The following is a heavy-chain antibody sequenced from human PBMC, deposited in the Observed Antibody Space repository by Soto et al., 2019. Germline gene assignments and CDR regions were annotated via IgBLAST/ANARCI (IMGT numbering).Heavy chain of an antibody. V-gene: IGHV3-7*01. J-gene: IGHJ6*02. CDR2: IKQDGSEK. D-gene: IGHD2-8*01. CDR3: ARGSVGVYYYGLDV. Sequence: EVHLVESGGGFVQPGGSLRLSCAASEFTFSTYWMTWVRQAPGKGLEWVANIKQDGSEKYYVDSVRGRFTISRDNAKNSLYPQMNCGRADDPAVYFCARGSVGVYYYGLDVWGQGTTVTVSS. CDR1: EFTFSTYW.